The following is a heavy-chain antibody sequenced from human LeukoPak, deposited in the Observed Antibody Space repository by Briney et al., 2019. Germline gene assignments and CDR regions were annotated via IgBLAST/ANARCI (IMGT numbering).Heavy chain of an antibody. CDR3: ARGGGTDSEGQLVIFEDY. J-gene: IGHJ4*02. D-gene: IGHD6-13*01. CDR2: ISAYNGNT. Sequence: GASVKVSCKASGYTFTSYGISWVRQAPGQGLEWMGWISAYNGNTNYAQKLQGRVTMTTDTSTSTAYMELRSLRSDDTAVYYCARGGGTDSEGQLVIFEDYWGQGTLVTVSS. V-gene: IGHV1-18*01. CDR1: GYTFTSYG.